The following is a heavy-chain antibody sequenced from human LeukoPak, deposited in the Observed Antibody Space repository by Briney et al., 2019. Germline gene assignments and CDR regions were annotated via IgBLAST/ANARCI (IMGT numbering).Heavy chain of an antibody. CDR3: ARDLKGRGLRFLEWLPPGYYYGMDV. V-gene: IGHV1-46*01. CDR2: INPSGGST. J-gene: IGHJ6*02. Sequence: ASVKVSCKASGYTFTSYYMHWVRQAPGQGLEWMGIINPSGGSTSYAQKFQGRVTMTRDTSTSTVYMELSSLRPEDTAVYYCARDLKGRGLRFLEWLPPGYYYGMDVWGQGTTVTVSS. D-gene: IGHD3-3*01. CDR1: GYTFTSYY.